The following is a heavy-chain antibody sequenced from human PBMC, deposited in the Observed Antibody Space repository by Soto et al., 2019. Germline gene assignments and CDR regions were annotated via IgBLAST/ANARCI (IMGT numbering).Heavy chain of an antibody. CDR2: INTNTGNP. CDR1: GYTFTSYA. V-gene: IGHV7-4-1*01. D-gene: IGHD3-22*01. J-gene: IGHJ4*02. CDR3: ARDYYHSSRYSQNFDY. Sequence: ASVKVSCKASGYTFTSYAMNGVRQAPGQGLEWMGWINTNTGNPTYAQGFTGRFVFSLDTSVSTAYLQICSLKAEDTAVYYCARDYYHSSRYSQNFDYLGQGTLVAVSS.